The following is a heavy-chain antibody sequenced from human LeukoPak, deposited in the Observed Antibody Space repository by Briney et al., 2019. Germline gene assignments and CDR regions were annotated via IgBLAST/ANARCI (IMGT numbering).Heavy chain of an antibody. J-gene: IGHJ4*02. CDR2: IYYSGST. Sequence: SETRSLTCTVSGGSISDYYWSWIRPPPGKGLEWVGYIYYSGSTYYNPSLKRRATISVDTSKNHSSLKLSSVTAADTAVYYCARHRHTYYYDSSHEYYFDYWGQGTLVTVSS. D-gene: IGHD3-22*01. CDR3: ARHRHTYYYDSSHEYYFDY. V-gene: IGHV4-59*08. CDR1: GGSISDYY.